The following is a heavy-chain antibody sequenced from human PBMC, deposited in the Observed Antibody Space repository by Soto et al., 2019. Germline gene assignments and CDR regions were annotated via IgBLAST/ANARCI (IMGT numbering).Heavy chain of an antibody. V-gene: IGHV3-74*01. CDR3: VRDLKIGGGYFYYGMDV. D-gene: IGHD3-16*01. CDR1: GSIFRSYW. CDR2: ISSDGSDT. Sequence: GSLRLSCEASGSIFRSYWMHWVRQAPGKGPVWVSRISSDGSDTNHADFVKGRFTTSRDNAKNTLYLQMDSLRVDDTAVYYCVRDLKIGGGYFYYGMDVWGQGTTVTVSS. J-gene: IGHJ6*02.